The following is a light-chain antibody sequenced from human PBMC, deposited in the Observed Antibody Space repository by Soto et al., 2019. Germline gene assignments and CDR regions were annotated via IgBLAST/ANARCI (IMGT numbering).Light chain of an antibody. J-gene: IGLJ3*02. CDR2: DVT. CDR3: TSYTTSSPYLV. V-gene: IGLV2-14*03. Sequence: QYVLTQPASVSGSPGQSITISCTGTSSDVGGYNYVSWYQHHPGKAPKLMIYDVTNRPSGVSNCFSGSKSGNTASLTISGLQAEDEADYYCTSYTTSSPYLVFGGGTKLTVL. CDR1: SSDVGGYNY.